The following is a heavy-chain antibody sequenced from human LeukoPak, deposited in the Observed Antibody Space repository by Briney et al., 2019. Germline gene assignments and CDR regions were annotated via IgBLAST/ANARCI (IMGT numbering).Heavy chain of an antibody. CDR3: ARVSRGPHPYYYDSSGYMDY. D-gene: IGHD3-22*01. V-gene: IGHV3-7*03. CDR1: GFVFSNYA. CDR2: IKQDGSEI. Sequence: GTSLTLSCAASGFVFSNYAMHWVRQAPGKGMEWVGNIKQDGSEIDSVDSMKGRFTISRDNAKNSLYLQMNSPRAEDTAVYYCARVSRGPHPYYYDSSGYMDYWGRGTLVTVSS. J-gene: IGHJ4*02.